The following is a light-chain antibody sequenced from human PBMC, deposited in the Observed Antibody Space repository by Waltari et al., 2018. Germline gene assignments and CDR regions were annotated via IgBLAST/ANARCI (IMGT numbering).Light chain of an antibody. Sequence: DIQMTQSPSSLSASVGDTVTITCRASQAIFDSLAWYQQKPGKAPKLQLYETSILASGVPSRFSGSVSGTDYTLAINNLQTEDVATYFCQQYSGSLPTTFGPGTRLALK. J-gene: IGKJ3*01. V-gene: IGKV1-NL1*01. CDR3: QQYSGSLPTT. CDR2: ETS. CDR1: QAIFDS.